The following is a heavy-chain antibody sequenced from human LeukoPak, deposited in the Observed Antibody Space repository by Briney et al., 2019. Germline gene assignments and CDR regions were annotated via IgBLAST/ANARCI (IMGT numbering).Heavy chain of an antibody. V-gene: IGHV4-59*01. CDR3: ERRSWGSDFDY. CDR2: IYSSGST. CDR1: GGSLSNYY. Sequence: SETLSLTCSVSGGSLSNYYWTWIRQPPGKGLEWIGYIYSSGSTNYNPSLRSRVSISVDTSENQFSLNLSSVTAADPAVYYCERRSWGSDFDYWGQGALVTVSS. D-gene: IGHD3-16*01. J-gene: IGHJ4*02.